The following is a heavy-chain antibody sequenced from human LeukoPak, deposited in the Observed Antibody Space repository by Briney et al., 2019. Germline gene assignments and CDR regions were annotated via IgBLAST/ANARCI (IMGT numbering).Heavy chain of an antibody. D-gene: IGHD2-21*01. CDR3: ARPSYSGEDC. CDR2: IYYSGST. CDR1: GGSISSSSYY. J-gene: IGHJ4*02. V-gene: IGHV4-39*01. Sequence: SETLSLTCTVSGGSISSSSYYWGWLRQPPGKGLEWIGSIYYSGSTYYNPSLKSRVTISVDTSKNPFSLKLSSVTAADTAVYYCARPSYSGEDCWGRGTLVTVSS.